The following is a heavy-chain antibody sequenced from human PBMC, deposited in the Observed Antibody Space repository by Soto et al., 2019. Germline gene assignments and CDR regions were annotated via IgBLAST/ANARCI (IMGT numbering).Heavy chain of an antibody. Sequence: EVQLVESGGGLVQPGGSLRLSCVAHGFTLSRYSMNWVRQAPGKGLEWVSYISRSSSTIYYADSVKGRFTSSRDKAENSLYLQMNCVRAEDTAVYYCARDLAGGIPDYCGQGTRVTVSS. CDR1: GFTLSRYS. CDR2: ISRSSSTI. V-gene: IGHV3-48*01. J-gene: IGHJ4*02. CDR3: ARDLAGGIPDY. D-gene: IGHD6-13*01.